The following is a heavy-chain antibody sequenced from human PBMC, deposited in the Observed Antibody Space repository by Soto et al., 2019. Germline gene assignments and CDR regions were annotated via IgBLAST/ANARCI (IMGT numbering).Heavy chain of an antibody. CDR2: ISAYNGNT. D-gene: IGHD3-3*01. Sequence: VASVKVSCKASGYTFTSYGISWVRQAPGQGLEWMGWISAYNGNTNYAQKLQGRVTMTTDTSTSTAYMELRSLRSDDTAVYYCAGAIRDPTYYDFWSGYPYYYYYGMDVWGQGTTVTVSS. CDR1: GYTFTSYG. CDR3: AGAIRDPTYYDFWSGYPYYYYYGMDV. V-gene: IGHV1-18*04. J-gene: IGHJ6*02.